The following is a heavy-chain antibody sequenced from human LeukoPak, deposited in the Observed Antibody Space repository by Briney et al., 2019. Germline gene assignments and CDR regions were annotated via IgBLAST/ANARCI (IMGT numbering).Heavy chain of an antibody. V-gene: IGHV3-21*01. J-gene: IGHJ4*02. CDR1: GFTFSSCS. CDR2: ISGSRTHI. CDR3: ARDSTARNIGFYYYDSSGSFDY. D-gene: IGHD3-22*01. Sequence: PGGSLRLSCAASGFTFSSCSMNWVRQAPGKGLEWVSSISGSRTHIYYADSVKGRFTISRDNAKNSLYLQMNSLRAEDTAVYYCARDSTARNIGFYYYDSSGSFDYWGQGTLVTVSS.